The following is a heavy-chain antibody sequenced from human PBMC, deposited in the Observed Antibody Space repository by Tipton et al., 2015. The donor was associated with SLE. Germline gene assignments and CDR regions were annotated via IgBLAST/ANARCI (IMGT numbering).Heavy chain of an antibody. Sequence: GLVKPSETLSLTCAVYGGSFSGYYWSWIRQPPGKGLEWIGEIKHSGSTNYNPSLKSRVTISVDTSKNQFSLKLSSVTAADTAVYYCAGGSTVTTRRPFDYWGRGTLVTVSS. D-gene: IGHD4-17*01. CDR1: GGSFSGYY. CDR3: AGGSTVTTRRPFDY. J-gene: IGHJ4*02. CDR2: IKHSGST. V-gene: IGHV4-34*01.